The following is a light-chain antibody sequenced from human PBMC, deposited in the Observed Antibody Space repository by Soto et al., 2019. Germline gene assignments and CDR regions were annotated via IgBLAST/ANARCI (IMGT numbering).Light chain of an antibody. CDR2: DAS. J-gene: IGKJ4*01. CDR3: QQYEELPLT. CDR1: QDISNY. Sequence: DIQMTQSPSSLSASVGDRVTITCQASQDISNYLNWYQQKPGKAPKLLIFDASNVETGVPSRFSGSSSGTDFTFTIRSRQPEDAATYYCQQYEELPLTFGGGTKVGIK. V-gene: IGKV1-33*01.